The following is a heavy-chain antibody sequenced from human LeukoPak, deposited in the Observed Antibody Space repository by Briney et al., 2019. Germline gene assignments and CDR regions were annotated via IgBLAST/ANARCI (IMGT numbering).Heavy chain of an antibody. CDR1: GFTFGDYA. CDR2: IRSKAYGGTT. CDR3: TRISGYCSGGSCYSPYDFDY. V-gene: IGHV3-49*03. D-gene: IGHD2-15*01. J-gene: IGHJ4*02. Sequence: GGSLRLSCTASGFTFGDYAMSWFRQAPGKGLEWVGFIRSKAYGGTTEYAASVKGRFTISRDDSKSIAYLQMNSLKTEDTAVYYCTRISGYCSGGSCYSPYDFDYWGQGTLVTVSS.